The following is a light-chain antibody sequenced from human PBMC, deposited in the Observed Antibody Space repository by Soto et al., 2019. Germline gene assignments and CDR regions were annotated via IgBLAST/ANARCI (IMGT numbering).Light chain of an antibody. CDR1: QNVPTN. CDR3: KTYHNWLRT. V-gene: IGKV3-15*01. J-gene: IGKJ1*01. CDR2: GAS. Sequence: EILMTQSPATLSVSPGEGATLSCRASQNVPTNLAWYQQKPGQAPRLLIYGASIRATGIPARFSGTGSGTEFILSISCLQSEDFAGYYCKTYHNWLRTFGQGTKVDIK.